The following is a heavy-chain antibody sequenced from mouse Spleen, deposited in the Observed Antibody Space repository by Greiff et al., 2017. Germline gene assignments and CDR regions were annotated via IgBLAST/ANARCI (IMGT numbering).Heavy chain of an antibody. V-gene: IGHV5-9*04. Sequence: EVKLMESGGGLVKLGGSLKLSCAASGFTFSSYAMSWVRQTPEKRLEWVATISSGGGNTYYPDSVKGRFTISRDNAKNTLYLQMSSLKSEDTAMYYCARRGDYYGSSYWYFDVWGAGTTVTVSS. CDR1: GFTFSSYA. CDR2: ISSGGGNT. CDR3: ARRGDYYGSSYWYFDV. D-gene: IGHD1-1*01. J-gene: IGHJ1*01.